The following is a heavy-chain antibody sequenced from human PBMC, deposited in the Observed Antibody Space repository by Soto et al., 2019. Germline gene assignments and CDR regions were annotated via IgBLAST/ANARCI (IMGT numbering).Heavy chain of an antibody. D-gene: IGHD5-18*01. CDR3: ARDRGGYSYGHRYYYGMGV. Sequence: RTYAVYGYYISSGYYLGWSRQPPGKGLEWIGSIYHSGSTYYNPSLKSRVTISVDTSKNQFSLKLSSVTAADTAVYYCARDRGGYSYGHRYYYGMGVWGQGTTVTGSS. CDR1: GYYISSGYY. J-gene: IGHJ6*02. V-gene: IGHV4-38-2*02. CDR2: IYHSGST.